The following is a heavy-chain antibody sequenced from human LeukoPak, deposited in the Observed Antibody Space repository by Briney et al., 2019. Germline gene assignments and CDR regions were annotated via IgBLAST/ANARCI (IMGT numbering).Heavy chain of an antibody. CDR2: INPNSGGT. J-gene: IGHJ3*02. CDR1: GYTFTGYY. Sequence: GASVKVSCKASGYTFTGYYLHWVRQAPGQGLEWMGWINPNSGGTNYAQKFQGRVTMTRDTSISTAYMELSRLRSDDTAVYHCARDCSGVSCYGAFDIWGQGTMVTVSS. CDR3: ARDCSGVSCYGAFDI. V-gene: IGHV1-2*02. D-gene: IGHD2-15*01.